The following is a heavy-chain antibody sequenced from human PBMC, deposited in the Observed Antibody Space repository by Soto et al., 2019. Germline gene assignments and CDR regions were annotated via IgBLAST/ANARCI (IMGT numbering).Heavy chain of an antibody. J-gene: IGHJ4*02. CDR3: TRANWYSEY. Sequence: QVQRQESGPGLVKPSETLSLTCTVSGVSISNNYWSWIRQPPGKGLEWIGYIYYNGNTNYNPSLKSRVTMSVDTSRNQISLKLTTVTAADTAVYYCTRANWYSEYWGQGTLVTVSS. CDR2: IYYNGNT. V-gene: IGHV4-59*01. D-gene: IGHD7-27*01. CDR1: GVSISNNY.